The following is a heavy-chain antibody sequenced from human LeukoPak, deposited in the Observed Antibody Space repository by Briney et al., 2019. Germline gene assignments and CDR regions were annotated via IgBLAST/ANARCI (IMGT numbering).Heavy chain of an antibody. J-gene: IGHJ4*02. D-gene: IGHD4-11*01. CDR1: GFAFSSYW. Sequence: PGGSLRLSCVASGFAFSSYWMSWVRQAPGRGLELVANISPDGSGKYCVDSVKGRFTISRDNAKRPLYLQMNSLRAEDTAVYYCANQAYSQFDYWGQGTLVTVSS. CDR2: ISPDGSGK. CDR3: ANQAYSQFDY. V-gene: IGHV3-7*01.